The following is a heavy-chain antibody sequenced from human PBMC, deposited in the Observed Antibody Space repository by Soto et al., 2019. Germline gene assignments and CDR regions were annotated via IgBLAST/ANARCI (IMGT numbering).Heavy chain of an antibody. D-gene: IGHD3-22*01. CDR3: ARAPYYYDSSGYYYYYGMHV. J-gene: IGHJ6*02. CDR1: GGSISSYY. V-gene: IGHV4-59*01. CDR2: IYYSGST. Sequence: SETLSLTCTVSGGSISSYYWSWIRQPPGKGLEWIGYIYYSGSTNYNPSLKSRVTISVDTSKNQFSLKLSSVTAADTAVYYCARAPYYYDSSGYYYYYGMHVWGQGTTVTVSS.